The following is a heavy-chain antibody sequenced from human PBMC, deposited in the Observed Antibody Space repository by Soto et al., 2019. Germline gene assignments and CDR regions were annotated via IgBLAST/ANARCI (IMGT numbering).Heavy chain of an antibody. Sequence: EVQLVESGGGLVQPGRSLRLSCAASGFTFDDYAMHWVRQRPGRGLEWVSGITWNSYKIGYQDSVKGRFSISRDNAKKYLYLQMNSLRPDDTALYYCASSRGYDSSGYSGYYYGTDVWGQGTTVTVSS. CDR3: ASSRGYDSSGYSGYYYGTDV. V-gene: IGHV3-9*01. CDR2: ITWNSYKI. CDR1: GFTFDDYA. D-gene: IGHD3-22*01. J-gene: IGHJ6*02.